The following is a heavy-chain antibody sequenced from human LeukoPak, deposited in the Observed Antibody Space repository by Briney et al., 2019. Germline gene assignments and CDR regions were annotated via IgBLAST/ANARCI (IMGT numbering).Heavy chain of an antibody. CDR1: GGSFRGYY. J-gene: IGHJ4*02. D-gene: IGHD6-13*01. V-gene: IGHV4-34*01. CDR2: INHSGST. CDR3: ARGSEAGYTI. Sequence: SETLSLTCAVYGGSFRGYYWSWIRQPPGKGLEWIGEINHSGSTHYNPSLKSRVTISVDTSKNQFSLKMNSLTAADTAVYYCARGSEAGYTIWGQGTLVTVSS.